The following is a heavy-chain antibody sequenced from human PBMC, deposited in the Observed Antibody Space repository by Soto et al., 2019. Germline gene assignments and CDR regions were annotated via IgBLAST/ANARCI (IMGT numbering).Heavy chain of an antibody. CDR3: AKATATGGEAFDI. J-gene: IGHJ3*02. V-gene: IGHV3-23*01. CDR2: ILVDGRQ. D-gene: IGHD2-8*02. CDR1: GFICGSDD. Sequence: VGSAILSCGSSGFICGSDDMSRVRQAPGEGRQWLSTILVDGRQFYVDPVQGRFTTSTNSSHKTGYLQSNSLTTGDTALFYCAKATATGGEAFDICGQGTMVTVSS.